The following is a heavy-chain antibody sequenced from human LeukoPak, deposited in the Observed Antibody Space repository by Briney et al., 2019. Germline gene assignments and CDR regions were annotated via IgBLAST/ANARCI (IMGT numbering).Heavy chain of an antibody. Sequence: GGSLRLSCAASGITFSSYSMNWVRQAPGKGLEWVSYISSSSSTIYYADSVKGRFTISRDNAKNSLYLQMNSLRAEDTAVYYCATFRARAFDIWGQGTVVTVSS. CDR3: ATFRARAFDI. CDR2: ISSSSSTI. V-gene: IGHV3-48*01. CDR1: GITFSSYS. J-gene: IGHJ3*02.